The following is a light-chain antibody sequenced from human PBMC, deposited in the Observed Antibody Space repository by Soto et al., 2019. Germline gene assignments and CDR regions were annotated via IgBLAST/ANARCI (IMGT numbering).Light chain of an antibody. CDR3: QQRSTCPPSLT. CDR1: QSVSSY. Sequence: EIVLTQSPATLSLSPGERATLSCRASQSVSSYLAWYQQKPGQAPRLLIYDASNRATGIPARFSGSGSGTDFTLTDSSLEPEEFAVYYCQQRSTCPPSLTFGGGTKVEIK. CDR2: DAS. V-gene: IGKV3-11*01. J-gene: IGKJ4*01.